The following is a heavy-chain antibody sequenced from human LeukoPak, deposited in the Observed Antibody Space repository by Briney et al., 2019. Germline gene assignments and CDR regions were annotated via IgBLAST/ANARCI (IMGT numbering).Heavy chain of an antibody. Sequence: SETLSLTCTVSGGSISSYYWSWIRQPPGKGLEWIRYIYYSGSTNYNPSLKSRVTISVDTSKNQFSLKLSSVTAADTAVYYCARAPYYYDSPPSWFDPWGQGTLVTVSS. D-gene: IGHD3-22*01. CDR1: GGSISSYY. CDR2: IYYSGST. V-gene: IGHV4-59*01. J-gene: IGHJ5*02. CDR3: ARAPYYYDSPPSWFDP.